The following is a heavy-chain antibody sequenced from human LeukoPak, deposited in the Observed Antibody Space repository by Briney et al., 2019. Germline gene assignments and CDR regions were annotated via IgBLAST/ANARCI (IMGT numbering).Heavy chain of an antibody. Sequence: PGGSLRLSCAASGFTFSSYAMHWVRQAPGKGLEWVAVISYDGSNKYYADSVKGRFTISRDNSKNTLYLQMNSLRAEDTAVYYCAVGDYGYYWGQGTLVTVSS. J-gene: IGHJ4*02. CDR1: GFTFSSYA. CDR2: ISYDGSNK. V-gene: IGHV3-30-3*01. CDR3: AVGDYGYY. D-gene: IGHD4-17*01.